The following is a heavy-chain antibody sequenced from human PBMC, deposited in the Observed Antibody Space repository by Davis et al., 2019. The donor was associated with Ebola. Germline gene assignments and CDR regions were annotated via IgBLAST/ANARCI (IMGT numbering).Heavy chain of an antibody. CDR1: GFTFRSFW. CDR3: ATRSTAMIT. J-gene: IGHJ4*02. D-gene: IGHD5-18*01. V-gene: IGHV3-7*03. CDR2: IQQDGSEK. Sequence: GESLKISCAASGFTFRSFWMTWVRQAPGKGLEWVANIQQDGSEKYYVDSVKGRFTISRDNAKNSLYLQMNSLRAEDTAVYYCATRSTAMITWGQGTLVTVSS.